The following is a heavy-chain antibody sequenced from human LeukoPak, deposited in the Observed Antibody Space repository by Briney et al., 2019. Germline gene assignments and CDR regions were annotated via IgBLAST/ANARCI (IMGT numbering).Heavy chain of an antibody. Sequence: SETLSLTCAVYGGSFSGYYWSWIRQPPGKGLERIGEINHSGSTNYNPSLKSRVTISVDTSKNQFSLNLSSVTAADTAVYYCARGTGRVRYRPAYWYFDLWGRGTLVTVSS. V-gene: IGHV4-34*01. CDR2: INHSGST. J-gene: IGHJ2*01. CDR3: ARGTGRVRYRPAYWYFDL. D-gene: IGHD3-9*01. CDR1: GGSFSGYY.